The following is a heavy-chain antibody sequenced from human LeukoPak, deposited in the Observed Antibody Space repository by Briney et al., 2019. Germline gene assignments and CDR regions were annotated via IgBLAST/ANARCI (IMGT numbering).Heavy chain of an antibody. CDR3: ASVAARARFDY. V-gene: IGHV3-11*04. CDR2: ISSSGSTI. J-gene: IGHJ4*02. Sequence: GGSLRLSCAASGFTFSDCYMSWIRQAPGKGLEWVSYISSSGSTIYYADSVKGRFTISRDNAKNSLYLQMNSLRAEDTAVYYCASVAARARFDYWGQGTLVTVSS. D-gene: IGHD6-6*01. CDR1: GFTFSDCY.